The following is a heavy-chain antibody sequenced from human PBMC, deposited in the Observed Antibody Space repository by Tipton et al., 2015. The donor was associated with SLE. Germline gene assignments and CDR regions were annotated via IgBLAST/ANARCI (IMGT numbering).Heavy chain of an antibody. V-gene: IGHV4-59*11. J-gene: IGHJ4*02. D-gene: IGHD6-19*01. CDR3: ARGVAERLGLDF. CDR2: IYHTGST. Sequence: TLSLTCTVSDNSFSSHYWSWIRQPPGKGLEWIGYIYHTGSTNSNPSLKSRVTMSVDPSKMQFSLNLNSVTAADTALYFCARGVAERLGLDFWGQGSLVTVSS. CDR1: DNSFSSHY.